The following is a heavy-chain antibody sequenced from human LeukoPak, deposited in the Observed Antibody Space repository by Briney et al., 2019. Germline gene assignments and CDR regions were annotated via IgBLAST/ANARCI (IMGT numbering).Heavy chain of an antibody. Sequence: PGGSLRLSCAASGFTFDDYGMSWVRHAPGKGVEWVSGINWNGGSTGYADSVKGRFTISRDNAKNSLYLQMNSLRAEDTALYYCARVWFGELYPVDYWGQGTLVTVSS. CDR3: ARVWFGELYPVDY. V-gene: IGHV3-20*04. CDR2: INWNGGST. D-gene: IGHD3-10*01. CDR1: GFTFDDYG. J-gene: IGHJ4*02.